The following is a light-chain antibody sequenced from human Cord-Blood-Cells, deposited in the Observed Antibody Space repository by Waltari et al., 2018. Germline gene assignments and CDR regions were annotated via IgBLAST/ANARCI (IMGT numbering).Light chain of an antibody. CDR2: DAS. CDR3: QQRSNWWT. V-gene: IGKV3-11*01. Sequence: EIVLTQSPVTLSLSPGERATLSCRASQSVSSYLAWYQQKPGQAPRLLIYDASNRATGIPARFSGSGSVTDFTLTISSLEPEDFAVYYCQQRSNWWTFGQGTKVEIK. CDR1: QSVSSY. J-gene: IGKJ1*01.